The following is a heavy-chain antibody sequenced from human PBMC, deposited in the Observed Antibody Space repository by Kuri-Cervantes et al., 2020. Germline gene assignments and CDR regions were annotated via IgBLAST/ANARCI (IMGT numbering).Heavy chain of an antibody. J-gene: IGHJ1*01. V-gene: IGHV1-8*01. Sequence: ASVKVSCKASGYTFTSYDINWVRQATGQGLEWMGWMNPNSGNTGYAQKFQGRVTMTRNTSISTAYMELSSLRSEDTAVYYCAREAGKRGYSSTWYYFQHWGQGTLVTVSS. CDR2: MNPNSGNT. CDR1: GYTFTSYD. D-gene: IGHD6-13*01. CDR3: AREAGKRGYSSTWYYFQH.